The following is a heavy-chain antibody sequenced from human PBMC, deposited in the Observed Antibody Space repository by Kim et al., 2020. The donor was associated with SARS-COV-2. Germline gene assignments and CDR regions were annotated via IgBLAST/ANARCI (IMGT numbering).Heavy chain of an antibody. CDR3: ATSPDGNILDL. D-gene: IGHD1-1*01. CDR2: IRNRRRSYTT. Sequence: GGSLRLSCAASIFTFTDVHMDWVRQAPGKGLEWIGRIRNRRRSYTTEYATSVKARFTISRDDSRNLVYLQMSSVKADDTAVYYCATSPDGNILDLWGQGILVTVSS. J-gene: IGHJ4*02. CDR1: IFTFTDVH. V-gene: IGHV3-72*01.